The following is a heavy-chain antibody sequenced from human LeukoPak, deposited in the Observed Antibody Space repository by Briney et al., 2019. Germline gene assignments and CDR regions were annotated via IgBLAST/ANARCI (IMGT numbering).Heavy chain of an antibody. Sequence: ASVKVSCKASGYTFTSYAMHWVRQAPGQRLEWMGWINAGNGNTKYSQEFQGGGTITRYTSTSTVYMELSSLRSEDTAVYYCAREWGYYYGSGSYHLDHWGQGTLVTVSS. CDR2: INAGNGNT. J-gene: IGHJ4*02. V-gene: IGHV1-3*03. CDR3: AREWGYYYGSGSYHLDH. D-gene: IGHD3-10*01. CDR1: GYTFTSYA.